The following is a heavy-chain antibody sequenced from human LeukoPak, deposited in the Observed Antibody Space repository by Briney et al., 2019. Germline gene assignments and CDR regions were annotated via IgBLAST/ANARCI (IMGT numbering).Heavy chain of an antibody. V-gene: IGHV4-4*07. CDR2: VYSSGST. CDR3: ARGFAGYYYYYYMDV. Sequence: PSETLSLTCSVSGSSISSYYWSWMRQPAGKGLEWIGRVYSSGSTIYNPSLRSRLSMSLDTSKKQFSLKLSSVTAADTAVYYCARGFAGYYYYYYMDVWGKGTTVTVSS. CDR1: GSSISSYY. J-gene: IGHJ6*03. D-gene: IGHD2-21*01.